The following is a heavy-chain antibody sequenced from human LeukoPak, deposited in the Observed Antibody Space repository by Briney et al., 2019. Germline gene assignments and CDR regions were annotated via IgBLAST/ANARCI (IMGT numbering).Heavy chain of an antibody. J-gene: IGHJ4*02. CDR3: ARMSGSRLPGY. D-gene: IGHD3-3*01. V-gene: IGHV3-33*01. CDR2: IWHDGSHK. Sequence: GGSLRLSCAASGFTFSTYGMHWVRQAPGKGLEWVTVIWHDGSHKDYADSVKGRFTISRDDARNSLYLQMNSLRAEDTAVYYCARMSGSRLPGYWGQGTLVTVSS. CDR1: GFTFSTYG.